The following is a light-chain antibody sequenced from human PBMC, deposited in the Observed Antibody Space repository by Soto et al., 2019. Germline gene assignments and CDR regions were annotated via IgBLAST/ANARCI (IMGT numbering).Light chain of an antibody. J-gene: IGKJ4*01. V-gene: IGKV3-15*01. CDR1: QSVNNN. CDR3: QQYNNWPLA. CDR2: GAS. Sequence: ERVMTQSPATLSVSPGERVTLSCRASQSVNNNLAWYHQKPGQAPRLLIYGASTRATGVPARFSGSGSGTEFTLTISSLQSEDFGVYYCQQYNNWPLAFGGGTKVDIK.